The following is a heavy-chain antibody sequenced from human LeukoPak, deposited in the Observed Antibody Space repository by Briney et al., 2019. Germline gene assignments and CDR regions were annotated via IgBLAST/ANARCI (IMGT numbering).Heavy chain of an antibody. D-gene: IGHD1-14*01. V-gene: IGHV1-2*02. J-gene: IGHJ4*02. CDR2: INPNSGGT. Sequence: ASVKVSCKASGYTFTGYYMHWVRQAPGQGLEWMGWINPNSGGTNFAQKFQGRVTMTRDTSISTAYMELGRLRSDDTAVYYCARENRGGTSISSHIYYFDYWGQGTLVTVSS. CDR3: ARENRGGTSISSHIYYFDY. CDR1: GYTFTGYY.